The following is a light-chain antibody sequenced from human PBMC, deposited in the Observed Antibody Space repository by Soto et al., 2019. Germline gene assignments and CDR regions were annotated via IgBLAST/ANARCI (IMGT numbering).Light chain of an antibody. Sequence: GDRVTITCRASQDIRGALAWYQQKPGKAPKILIYDVSTLESGVPSRFSGSSSGTDFTLTISSLQPVDFATYYCQQFNGYPITFGQGTRLEIK. J-gene: IGKJ5*01. CDR3: QQFNGYPIT. CDR2: DVS. V-gene: IGKV1-13*02. CDR1: QDIRGA.